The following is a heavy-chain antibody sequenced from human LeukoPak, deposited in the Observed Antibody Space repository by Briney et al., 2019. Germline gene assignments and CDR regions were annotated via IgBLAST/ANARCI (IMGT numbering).Heavy chain of an antibody. CDR1: GYTYTSYE. CDR3: ARGGLEWPPYMDV. Sequence: ASVKVSCTAPGYTYTSYEINWVRQAAGQGLEWMGWVNPNNGNTVYAQKFQGRVTITRSTSISTAYMELSSLTSEDTAVYYCARGGLEWPPYMDVWGKGTTVTVS. D-gene: IGHD3-3*01. J-gene: IGHJ6*03. V-gene: IGHV1-8*03. CDR2: VNPNNGNT.